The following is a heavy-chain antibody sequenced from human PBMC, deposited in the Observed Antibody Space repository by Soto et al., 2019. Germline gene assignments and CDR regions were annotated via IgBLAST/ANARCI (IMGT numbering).Heavy chain of an antibody. CDR1: GGSISSGGYY. Sequence: QVQLQESGPGLVKPSQTLSLTCTVSGGSISSGGYYWSWIRQHPGKGLEWIGYIYYSGSTYYNPSLKSRVTISVDTSKTQFSLKLSSVTAADTAVYYCARDHIGSGSYLSLNYYGMDVWGQGTTVTVSS. V-gene: IGHV4-31*03. D-gene: IGHD3-10*01. CDR2: IYYSGST. CDR3: ARDHIGSGSYLSLNYYGMDV. J-gene: IGHJ6*02.